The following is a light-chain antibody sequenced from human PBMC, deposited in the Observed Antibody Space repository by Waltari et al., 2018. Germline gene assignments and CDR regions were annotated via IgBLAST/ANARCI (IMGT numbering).Light chain of an antibody. CDR2: GNK. V-gene: IGLV1-40*01. CDR3: QSYDSSLSDSYV. CDR1: SSNIGADFD. Sequence: SVLTPPPSVSTSPGPRVPISCTGRSSNIGADFDFHCNPQLPGKAPKLLIYGNKNRPSGVPDRFSGSKSGTSASLASTGLQAEDEADYFCQSYDSSLSDSYVFGTGTKVTVL. J-gene: IGLJ1*01.